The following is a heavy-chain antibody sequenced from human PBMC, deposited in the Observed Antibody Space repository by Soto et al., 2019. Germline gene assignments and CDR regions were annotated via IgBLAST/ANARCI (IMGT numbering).Heavy chain of an antibody. V-gene: IGHV3-21*01. D-gene: IGHD1-1*01. Sequence: EVQLVESGGGLVKPGWSLRLSCAASGFTFSSYSMNWVRQAPGKGLEWVSSISSSSSYIYYADSLKGRFTISRDNAKNSLYLQMNSLRAEDRAVYYCARDPSTTGTTSVDYWGQGTLVTVSS. CDR2: ISSSSSYI. CDR1: GFTFSSYS. J-gene: IGHJ4*02. CDR3: ARDPSTTGTTSVDY.